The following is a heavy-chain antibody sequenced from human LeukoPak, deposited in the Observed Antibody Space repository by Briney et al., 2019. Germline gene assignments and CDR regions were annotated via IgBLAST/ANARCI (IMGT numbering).Heavy chain of an antibody. J-gene: IGHJ4*02. D-gene: IGHD3-10*01. Sequence: PGGSLRLSCAASGFTVSSNYMSWVRQAPGKGLEWVSYISSGSSTIYYADSVKGRFTISRDNAKNSLYLQMNSLRAEDTAVYYCARKSSGSYFVDYWGQGTLVTVSS. CDR3: ARKSSGSYFVDY. CDR1: GFTVSSNY. CDR2: ISSGSSTI. V-gene: IGHV3-48*01.